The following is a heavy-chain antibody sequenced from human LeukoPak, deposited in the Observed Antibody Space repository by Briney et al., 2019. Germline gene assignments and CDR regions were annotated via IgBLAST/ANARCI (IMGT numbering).Heavy chain of an antibody. V-gene: IGHV1-58*02. CDR3: AAPGGGGSYSDAFDI. D-gene: IGHD1-26*01. Sequence: ASVKVSCKASGFTFTSSAMQWVRQARGQRLEWIGWIAVGSGNTNYAQKFQERVTITRDMSTSTAYMELSSLRSEDTAVYYCAAPGGGGSYSDAFDIWGQGTMVTVSS. J-gene: IGHJ3*02. CDR1: GFTFTSSA. CDR2: IAVGSGNT.